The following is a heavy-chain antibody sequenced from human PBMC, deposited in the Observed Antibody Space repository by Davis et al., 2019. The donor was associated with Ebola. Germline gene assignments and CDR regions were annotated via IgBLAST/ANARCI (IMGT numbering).Heavy chain of an antibody. J-gene: IGHJ5*02. CDR2: ISTQNGDT. Sequence: ASVKVSCKTSGYTFTNHAITWVRQAPGHGFEWLGWISTQNGDTKSAQRVQGRVTMTTDTSTSTAFLELRSLRSDDTAVYYCARSWGPVVVLPAPIGGRGLDFWFDPWGQGTLVTVSS. D-gene: IGHD2-2*01. V-gene: IGHV1-18*01. CDR3: ARSWGPVVVLPAPIGGRGLDFWFDP. CDR1: GYTFTNHA.